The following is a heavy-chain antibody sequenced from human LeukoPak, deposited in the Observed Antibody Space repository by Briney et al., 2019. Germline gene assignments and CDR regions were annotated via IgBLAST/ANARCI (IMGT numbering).Heavy chain of an antibody. CDR1: GGSISSYY. V-gene: IGHV4-59*01. J-gene: IGHJ4*02. Sequence: SETLSLTCTVSGGSISSYYWSWIRQPPGKGLEWIGYIYYSGSTNYNPSLKSRVTISVDTSKNQFSLKLSSVTAADTGVYYCASNNDYGDYVFDYWGQGTLVTVSS. CDR3: ASNNDYGDYVFDY. D-gene: IGHD4-17*01. CDR2: IYYSGST.